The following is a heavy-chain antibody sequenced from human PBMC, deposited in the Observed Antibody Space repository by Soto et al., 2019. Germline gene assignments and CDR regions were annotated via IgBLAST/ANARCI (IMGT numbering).Heavy chain of an antibody. D-gene: IGHD3-16*02. CDR3: ARLLTEGVTYREDAFDV. V-gene: IGHV1-18*04. Sequence: ASVKVSCKASGYTFKSYDVMWVRKAPGQGLEWMGWISGHNGKADYAENFQGRVTMTTDTRTNTGYMELRSLRSDDTAVYYCARLLTEGVTYREDAFDVWGQGTKVTVSS. J-gene: IGHJ3*01. CDR2: ISGHNGKA. CDR1: GYTFKSYD.